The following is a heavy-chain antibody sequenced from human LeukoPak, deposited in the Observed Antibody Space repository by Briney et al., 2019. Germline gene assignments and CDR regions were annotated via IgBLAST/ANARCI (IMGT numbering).Heavy chain of an antibody. D-gene: IGHD2-15*01. Sequence: SETLSLTCTVSGGSISSYYWSWIRQPPRKGLEWIGYIYYSGSTNYNPSLKSRVTISVDTSKIQFSVKLSFVTAADTAVYDCARQGDITSFDYWGQGTLVTVSS. CDR2: IYYSGST. V-gene: IGHV4-59*01. J-gene: IGHJ4*02. CDR1: GGSISSYY. CDR3: ARQGDITSFDY.